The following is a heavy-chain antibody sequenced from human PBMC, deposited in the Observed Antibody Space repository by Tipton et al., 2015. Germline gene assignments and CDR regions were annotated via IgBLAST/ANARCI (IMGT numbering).Heavy chain of an antibody. CDR3: ARGRLPYYYYGMDV. J-gene: IGHJ6*02. D-gene: IGHD6-25*01. CDR2: T. V-gene: IGHV4-34*01. Sequence: TYYNPSLKSRVTISVDTSKNQFSLKLSSVTAADTAVYYCARGRLPYYYYGMDVWGQGTTVTVSS.